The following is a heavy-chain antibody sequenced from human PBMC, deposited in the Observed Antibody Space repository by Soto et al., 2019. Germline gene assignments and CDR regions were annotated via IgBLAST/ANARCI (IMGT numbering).Heavy chain of an antibody. CDR3: ARGITMVRGVTQNPNWFDP. CDR1: GFTFSSYE. V-gene: IGHV3-48*03. D-gene: IGHD3-10*01. Sequence: VGSLRLSCAASGFTFSSYEMNWVRQAPGKGLEWVSYISSSGSTIYYADSVKGRFTISRDNAKNSLYLQMNSLRAEDTAVYYCARGITMVRGVTQNPNWFDPWGQGTLVTVSS. CDR2: ISSSGSTI. J-gene: IGHJ5*02.